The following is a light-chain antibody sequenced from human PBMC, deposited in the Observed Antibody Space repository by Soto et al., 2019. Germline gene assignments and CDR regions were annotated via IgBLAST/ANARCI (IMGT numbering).Light chain of an antibody. CDR1: QGISND. Sequence: DIQMTQSPSALSSSVGDRAILTCRASQGISNDLDYYQQKPGKHPKRLIYTAPILQDGVLSEVSGSGSGTEVILLSSSRQAADFATDYCLQHDSSPPTFGQGTKVEIK. CDR3: LQHDSSPPT. CDR2: TAP. V-gene: IGKV1-17*01. J-gene: IGKJ1*01.